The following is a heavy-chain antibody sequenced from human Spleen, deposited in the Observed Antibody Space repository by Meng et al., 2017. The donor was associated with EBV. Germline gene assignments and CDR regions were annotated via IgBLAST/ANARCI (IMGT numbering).Heavy chain of an antibody. D-gene: IGHD6-13*01. J-gene: IGHJ5*02. CDR3: VRCSGYSSSSPPDWFDP. CDR2: IKNGGSS. V-gene: IGHV4-34*01. CDR1: GGSFSGYY. Sequence: LHQWRAWFLMRSEPLCLPFDGYGGSFSGYYWSWIRQTPAKGLEWVAEIKNGGSSSHNPSLKNRVSISIDTSKNQFSLRLTSVTAADTAVYYCVRCSGYSSSSPPDWFDPWGQGTLVTVSS.